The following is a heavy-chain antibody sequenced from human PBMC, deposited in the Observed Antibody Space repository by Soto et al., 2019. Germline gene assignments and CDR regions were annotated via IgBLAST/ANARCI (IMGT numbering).Heavy chain of an antibody. CDR3: ARRQWELLRGMDV. J-gene: IGHJ6*02. V-gene: IGHV5-51*01. Sequence: GESLKISCQGSGYSFTSYWIGWVRQMPGKGLEWMGIIYPGDSDTRYSPSFQGQVTMSVDKSISTAYLQWNSLKASDTAMYYCARRQWELLRGMDVWGQGTTVTVS. CDR2: IYPGDSDT. CDR1: GYSFTSYW. D-gene: IGHD1-26*01.